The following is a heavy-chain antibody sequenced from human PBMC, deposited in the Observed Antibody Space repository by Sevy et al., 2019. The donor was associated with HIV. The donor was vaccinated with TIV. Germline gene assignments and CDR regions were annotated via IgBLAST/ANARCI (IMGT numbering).Heavy chain of an antibody. CDR2: VRGSGGST. V-gene: IGHV3-23*01. D-gene: IGHD3-3*01. Sequence: GGSLRLSCAASGFTFSSYAMSWVRQAPGKGLEWVSAVRGSGGSTHYADSVKGRFTFSRDHSKNSLYLQMNSLRAEDTAVYYCAKDRLRFLEWLLRGMDVWGQGTTVTVSS. J-gene: IGHJ6*02. CDR3: AKDRLRFLEWLLRGMDV. CDR1: GFTFSSYA.